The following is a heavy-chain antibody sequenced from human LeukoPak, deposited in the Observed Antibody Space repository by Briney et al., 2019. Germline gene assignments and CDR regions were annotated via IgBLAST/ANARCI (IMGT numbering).Heavy chain of an antibody. CDR1: GYTFTDYY. CDR3: ARVWTAGIDYYYYGMDV. V-gene: IGHV1-2*02. CDR2: INPNSGDT. Sequence: ASVKVSCKASGYTFTDYYMHWVRQAPGQGLEWMGWINPNSGDTNYAQKFQGRVTMTRDTSISTAYMELSRLRSDDTAVYYCARVWTAGIDYYYYGMDVWGQGTTVTVSS. J-gene: IGHJ6*02. D-gene: IGHD3/OR15-3a*01.